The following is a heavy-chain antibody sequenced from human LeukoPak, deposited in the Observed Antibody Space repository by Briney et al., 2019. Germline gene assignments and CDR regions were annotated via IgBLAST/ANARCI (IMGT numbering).Heavy chain of an antibody. CDR3: ARCDVMVAAAGPSYYYYYMDV. J-gene: IGHJ6*03. CDR2: ISSSGSTI. V-gene: IGHV3-11*01. D-gene: IGHD6-13*01. CDR1: GFTFSDYY. Sequence: GGSLRLSCAASGFTFSDYYMSWIRQAPGKGLEWVSYISSSGSTIYYADSVKGRFTISRDNAKNSLYLQMNSLRAEDTAVYYCARCDVMVAAAGPSYYYYYMDVWAKGPRSPSP.